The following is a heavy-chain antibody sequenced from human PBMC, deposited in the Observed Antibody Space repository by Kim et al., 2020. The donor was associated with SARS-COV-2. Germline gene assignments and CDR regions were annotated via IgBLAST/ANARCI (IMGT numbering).Heavy chain of an antibody. CDR3: ARGYWGVVAQCDP. Sequence: YTPPSKSRDSIAVDTTKNQFSLKLSSVTAADTAVYYCARGYWGVVAQCDPWGQRTLVTVSS. V-gene: IGHV4-34*01. D-gene: IGHD3-22*01. J-gene: IGHJ5*02.